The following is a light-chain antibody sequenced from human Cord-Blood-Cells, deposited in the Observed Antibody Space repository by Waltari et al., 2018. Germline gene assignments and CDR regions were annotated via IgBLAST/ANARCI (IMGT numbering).Light chain of an antibody. V-gene: IGLV2-14*01. J-gene: IGLJ3*02. CDR3: SSYTSSSTWV. CDR1: RSDVVGYDY. CDR2: DSS. Sequence: QSALTQPAYVSGSPGQSITISCTGTRSDVVGYDYVPWYQQRPGKSPKLLIYDSSKRPSGVSHRFSGSKAGNTASLTISGLQAEDEADYYCSSYTSSSTWVFGGGTKLTVL.